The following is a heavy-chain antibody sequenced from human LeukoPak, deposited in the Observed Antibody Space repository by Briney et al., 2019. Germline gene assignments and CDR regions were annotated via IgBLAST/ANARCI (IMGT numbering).Heavy chain of an antibody. CDR1: GGSITTYF. D-gene: IGHD4-17*01. Sequence: PSETLSLTCTVSGGSITTYFWSWIRQPPGRGLEWIGYMYYSGSTNSNPSLKSRVTTSVDTSKNQFSLKLSSVTAADTAVYYCARHDGDYVRYWYFDLWGRGNLVTVSS. V-gene: IGHV4-59*08. CDR2: MYYSGST. CDR3: ARHDGDYVRYWYFDL. J-gene: IGHJ2*01.